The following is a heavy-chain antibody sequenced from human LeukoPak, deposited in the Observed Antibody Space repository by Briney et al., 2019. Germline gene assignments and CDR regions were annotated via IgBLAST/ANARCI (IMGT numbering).Heavy chain of an antibody. CDR3: ARAPDYYGSGSYYPPFDY. Sequence: GRSLRLSCAASGFTFSSNAMRWVRQAPGKGLEWVAVISYDGSNKYYADSVKGRFTISRDNSKNTLYVQMNSLRAEDTAVYYCARAPDYYGSGSYYPPFDYWGQGTLVTVSS. CDR2: ISYDGSNK. CDR1: GFTFSSNA. D-gene: IGHD3-10*01. J-gene: IGHJ4*02. V-gene: IGHV3-30-3*01.